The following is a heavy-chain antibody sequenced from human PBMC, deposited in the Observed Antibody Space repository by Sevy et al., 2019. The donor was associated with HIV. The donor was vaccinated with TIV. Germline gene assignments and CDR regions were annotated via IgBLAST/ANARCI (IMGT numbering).Heavy chain of an antibody. V-gene: IGHV3-73*01. CDR3: TRLGAQRYGDYVD. D-gene: IGHD4-17*01. CDR1: GFTFSGSA. J-gene: IGHJ4*02. Sequence: GGSLRLSCAASGFTFSGSAMHWVRQASGKGLEWVGRIRSKANSYATAYAASVKGRFTISREDSKNTAYLQMNSLKTEDTAVYYCTRLGAQRYGDYVDWGQGTLVTVSS. CDR2: IRSKANSYAT.